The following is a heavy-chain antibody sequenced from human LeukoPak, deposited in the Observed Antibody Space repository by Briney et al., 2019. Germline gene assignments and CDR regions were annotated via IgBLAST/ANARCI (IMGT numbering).Heavy chain of an antibody. Sequence: PSETLSLTCTVSGGSISSYYWSWIRQPPGKGLEWIGYIYYSGSTNYNPSLKSRVTISVDTSKNQFSLKLSSVTAADTAVYYCARVVTMPPFYSYYGMDVWGQGTTVTVSS. D-gene: IGHD3-10*01. CDR3: ARVVTMPPFYSYYGMDV. J-gene: IGHJ6*02. V-gene: IGHV4-59*01. CDR1: GGSISSYY. CDR2: IYYSGST.